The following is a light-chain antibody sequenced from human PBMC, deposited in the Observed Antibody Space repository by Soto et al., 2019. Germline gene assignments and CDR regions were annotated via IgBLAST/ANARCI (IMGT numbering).Light chain of an antibody. CDR3: QKYGRSGT. CDR1: ESVSTSY. J-gene: IGKJ1*01. Sequence: EIVLTQYPGTLSLSPGERCTRCCMESESVSTSYLDWYQQSHGKAPRLLIYGAYSRATGIQDRFSGSGSGKEFTLTISRMETEDFEVYYCQKYGRSGTVGQGTQVEIK. CDR2: GAY. V-gene: IGKV3-20*01.